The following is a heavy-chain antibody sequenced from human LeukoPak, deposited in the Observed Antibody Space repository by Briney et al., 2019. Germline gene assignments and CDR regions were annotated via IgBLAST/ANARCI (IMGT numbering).Heavy chain of an antibody. CDR2: ISGSGGST. Sequence: PGGSLRLSCAASGFTFSSYAMSWVRQAPGKGLEWVSAISGSGGSTYYADSVKGRFTISRDNSKNTLYLQMNSLRAEDTAVYYCATTNRYSGSYRDFDYWGQGTLVTVSS. CDR1: GFTFSSYA. D-gene: IGHD1-26*01. CDR3: ATTNRYSGSYRDFDY. J-gene: IGHJ4*02. V-gene: IGHV3-23*01.